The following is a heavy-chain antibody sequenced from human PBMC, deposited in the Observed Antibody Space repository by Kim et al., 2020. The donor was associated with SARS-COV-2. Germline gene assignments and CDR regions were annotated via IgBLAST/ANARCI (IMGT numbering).Heavy chain of an antibody. Sequence: GGSLRLSCAASGFTFSSYDMHWVRQATGKGLEWVSVIDTAGDTFYPGSVKGRFTISRENAKNSLYLQMNSLRAGDTAVYYCARGKYGSGRDWYFDLWCRGTLVTVSS. CDR1: GFTFSSYD. V-gene: IGHV3-13*01. J-gene: IGHJ2*01. CDR2: IDTAGDT. CDR3: ARGKYGSGRDWYFDL. D-gene: IGHD3-10*01.